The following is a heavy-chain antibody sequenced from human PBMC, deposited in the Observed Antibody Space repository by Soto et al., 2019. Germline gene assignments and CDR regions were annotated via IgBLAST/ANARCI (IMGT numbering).Heavy chain of an antibody. D-gene: IGHD6-13*01. Sequence: QVHLVQSGAEVKKPGSSVKVSCKASGGSFSNHAINWVRQAPGQGLEWMGRIIPIFSTTNYAQKFQGRVTFTADESTLTAYMELSSLKHDDTTKYYCAREVAADGTFREDVFDIWGQGTMVTVSS. CDR1: GGSFSNHA. CDR2: IIPIFSTT. J-gene: IGHJ3*02. CDR3: AREVAADGTFREDVFDI. V-gene: IGHV1-69*12.